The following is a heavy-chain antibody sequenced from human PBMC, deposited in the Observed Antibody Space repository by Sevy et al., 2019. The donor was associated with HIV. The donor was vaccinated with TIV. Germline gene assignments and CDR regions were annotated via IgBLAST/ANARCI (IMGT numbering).Heavy chain of an antibody. CDR1: SGSISSYY. CDR3: ARAVDSFWSGSIAFDY. V-gene: IGHV4-59*01. Sequence: SETLSLTCTVSSGSISSYYWSWIRQPPGKGLEWIGYIYYSGSTNYNPSLKSRVTISVDTSKNQFSLKLSSVTAADTAVYYCARAVDSFWSGSIAFDYWGQGTLVTVSS. J-gene: IGHJ4*02. D-gene: IGHD3-3*01. CDR2: IYYSGST.